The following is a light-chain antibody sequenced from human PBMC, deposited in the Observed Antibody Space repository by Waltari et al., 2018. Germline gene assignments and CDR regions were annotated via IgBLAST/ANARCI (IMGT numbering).Light chain of an antibody. J-gene: IGKJ1*01. CDR2: DAS. Sequence: DTQLSQFPSTLAASVGDRVTITCRVREAINKWLAWYQQKPGKAPKVLIYDASTLQSGVPSRFSGSGSGTEFTLTIDSLQPDDFATYYCQQYNRFSPFGQGTNVEVK. V-gene: IGKV1-5*01. CDR1: EAINKW. CDR3: QQYNRFSP.